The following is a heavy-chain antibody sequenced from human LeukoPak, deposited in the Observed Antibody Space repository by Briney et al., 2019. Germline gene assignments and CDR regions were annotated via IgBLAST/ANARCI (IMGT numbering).Heavy chain of an antibody. J-gene: IGHJ4*02. CDR3: AREHNHCGGDCYSFDY. CDR1: GGTFSSYA. Sequence: SVKVSCKASGGTFSSYAISWVRQAPGQGLEWMGGIIPIFGTANYAQKFQGRVTITTDESTSTAYMELSSLRSEDTAVYYCAREHNHCGGDCYSFDYWGQGTLVTVSS. CDR2: IIPIFGTA. D-gene: IGHD2-21*02. V-gene: IGHV1-69*05.